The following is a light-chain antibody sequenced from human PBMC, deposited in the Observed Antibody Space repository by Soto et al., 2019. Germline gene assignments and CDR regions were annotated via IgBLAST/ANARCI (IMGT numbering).Light chain of an antibody. CDR3: QQRSNWPPIT. Sequence: EIVMTQSPATLSVSPGERVTLSCRASQSINNKVAWYQQKPGQAPRLLIYDASNRATGIPARFSGSGSGTDFTLTISSLEPEDFAVYYCQQRSNWPPITFGQGTRLEIK. V-gene: IGKV3-11*01. J-gene: IGKJ5*01. CDR2: DAS. CDR1: QSINNK.